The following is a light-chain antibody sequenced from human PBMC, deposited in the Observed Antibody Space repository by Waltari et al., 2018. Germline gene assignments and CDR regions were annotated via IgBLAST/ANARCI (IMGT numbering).Light chain of an antibody. CDR1: ENVSRW. Sequence: DIQMTQSPSTLSASVGDRVTFPCRASENVSRWLAWYQQKPGKAPKLLVYKASTLRSGVPSRFSGSGSGTEFSLTISSLQPDDFATYYCQQSYTYSYTFGQGTKLEIK. CDR3: QQSYTYSYT. CDR2: KAS. V-gene: IGKV1-5*03. J-gene: IGKJ2*01.